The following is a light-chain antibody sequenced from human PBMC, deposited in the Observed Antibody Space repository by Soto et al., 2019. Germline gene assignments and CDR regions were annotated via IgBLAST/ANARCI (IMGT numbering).Light chain of an antibody. CDR2: DVS. CDR1: TSDVGGYNY. V-gene: IGLV2-14*03. Sequence: QSALSQPASVSGSPGQSITISCTGTTSDVGGYNYVSWYQQHPGKAPKLMIYDVSNRPSGVSNRFSGSKSGNTASLTISGLQAEDEGDYYCSAYTGATVAFGGGTKLTV. CDR3: SAYTGATVA. J-gene: IGLJ2*01.